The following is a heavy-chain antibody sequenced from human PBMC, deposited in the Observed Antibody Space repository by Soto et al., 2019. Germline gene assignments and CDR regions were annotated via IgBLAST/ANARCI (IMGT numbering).Heavy chain of an antibody. CDR2: ITGSGGRT. J-gene: IGHJ4*02. V-gene: IGHV3-23*01. D-gene: IGHD6-19*01. CDR1: GFSFGNYA. CDR3: AKDSWGGAGSGWSHDY. Sequence: EVQLLESGGGLVQPGGSLRLSCAGSGFSFGNYAMSWVRQAAGKGLEWVAAITGSGGRTYHAESVKGRLTISRDNSKNTLYLQMNSLRVEDTAVYYCAKDSWGGAGSGWSHDYWGQGILVTVSS.